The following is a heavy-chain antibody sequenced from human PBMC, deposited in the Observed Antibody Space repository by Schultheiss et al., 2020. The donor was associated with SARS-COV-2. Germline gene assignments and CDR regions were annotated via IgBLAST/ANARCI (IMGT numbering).Heavy chain of an antibody. V-gene: IGHV4-59*01. CDR1: GGSISSYY. CDR3: AREGDCSGTSCYNGWFDP. CDR2: IYYSGST. D-gene: IGHD2-2*01. Sequence: SETLSLTCTVSGGSISSYYWSWIRQPPGKGLEWIGYIYYSGSTYFNPSLKSRVTISVDTSKNQFSLKLSSVTAADTAVYYCAREGDCSGTSCYNGWFDPWGQGTLVTVSS. J-gene: IGHJ5*02.